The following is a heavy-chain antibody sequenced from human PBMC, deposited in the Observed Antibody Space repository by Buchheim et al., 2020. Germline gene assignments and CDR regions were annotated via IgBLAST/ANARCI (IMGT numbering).Heavy chain of an antibody. CDR3: AKTLEGYNSGCFDY. J-gene: IGHJ4*02. CDR2: ISSGGGNT. D-gene: IGHD6-19*01. V-gene: IGHV3-23*01. CDR1: GFTFSSNA. Sequence: EVQVLESGGGLVQPGGSLRLSRAASGFTFSSNAMSWVRQAAGKGLEWVSTISSGGGNTYYADSVKGRFTISSDKSKNTVSLQMNSLRAEDTAIYYCAKTLEGYNSGCFDYWGQGTL.